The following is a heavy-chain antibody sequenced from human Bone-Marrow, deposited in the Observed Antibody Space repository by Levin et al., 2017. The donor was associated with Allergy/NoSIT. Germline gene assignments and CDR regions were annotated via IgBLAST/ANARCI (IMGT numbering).Heavy chain of an antibody. Sequence: GESLKISCAASGFTFSSYAMSWVRQAPGKGLEWVSAISGSGGSTYYADSVKGRFTISRDNSKNTLYLQMNSLRAEDTAVYYCAKVIWAGDCSGGSCYPYYYYGMDVWGQGTTVTVSS. V-gene: IGHV3-23*01. CDR3: AKVIWAGDCSGGSCYPYYYYGMDV. CDR2: ISGSGGST. D-gene: IGHD2-15*01. J-gene: IGHJ6*02. CDR1: GFTFSSYA.